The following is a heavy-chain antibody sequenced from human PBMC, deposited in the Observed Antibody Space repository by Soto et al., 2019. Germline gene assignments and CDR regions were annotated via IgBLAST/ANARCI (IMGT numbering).Heavy chain of an antibody. CDR3: ARQGSGSYYDY. V-gene: IGHV3-23*01. CDR1: GFTFSSYA. CDR2: ISGSGDST. J-gene: IGHJ4*01. D-gene: IGHD1-26*01. Sequence: EVQLLESGGGLVQPGGSLRLSCAASGFTFSSYAMRWVRQAPGKGLEWVSAISGSGDSTYYADSVKGRFAISRDNSKNTVYLQKNSLRGEDTAVYICARQGSGSYYDYSGQGTLVTVSS.